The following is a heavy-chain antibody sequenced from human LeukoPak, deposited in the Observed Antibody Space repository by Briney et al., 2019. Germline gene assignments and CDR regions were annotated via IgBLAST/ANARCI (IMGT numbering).Heavy chain of an antibody. CDR2: VYYSGST. J-gene: IGHJ3*02. CDR1: GGSISSYY. V-gene: IGHV4-59*01. D-gene: IGHD2-15*01. CDR3: ARASSYCSGGSCYEAFDI. Sequence: SETLSLTCTVSGGSISSYYWSGIRQPPGKGLEWIGYVYYSGSTNYNPSLKSRVTISVDTSKNQFSLKLSSVTAADTAVYYCARASSYCSGGSCYEAFDIWGQGTIVTVSS.